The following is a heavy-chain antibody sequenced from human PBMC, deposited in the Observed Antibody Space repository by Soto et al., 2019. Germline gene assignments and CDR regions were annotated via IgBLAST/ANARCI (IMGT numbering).Heavy chain of an antibody. Sequence: EVQLLASGGGVVQPGGSLRLSCVASGFNFKKFAMSWVRQAPGEGLEWVSGISCCGGATSYADSVKGRFSIARDDSTNTRSLQMNNLRVEDTAQYYCAKADGEQWMLPHLDKWGQGTLVTVS. D-gene: IGHD6-19*01. CDR3: AKADGEQWMLPHLDK. V-gene: IGHV3-23*01. CDR2: ISCCGGAT. CDR1: GFNFKKFA. J-gene: IGHJ4*02.